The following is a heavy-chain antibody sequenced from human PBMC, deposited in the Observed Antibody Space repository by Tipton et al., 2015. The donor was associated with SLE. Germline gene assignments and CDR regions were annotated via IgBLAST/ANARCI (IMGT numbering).Heavy chain of an antibody. V-gene: IGHV4-61*02. CDR3: AREGIAAAGTPPFDY. D-gene: IGHD6-13*01. CDR2: IYTSGST. CDR1: GGSISSGSYY. Sequence: LRLSCTVSGGSISSGSYYWSWIRQSAGKGLEWIGRIYTSGSTNYNPSLKSRVTISVDTSKNQFSLKLSSVTAADTAVYYCAREGIAAAGTPPFDYWGQGTLVTVSS. J-gene: IGHJ4*02.